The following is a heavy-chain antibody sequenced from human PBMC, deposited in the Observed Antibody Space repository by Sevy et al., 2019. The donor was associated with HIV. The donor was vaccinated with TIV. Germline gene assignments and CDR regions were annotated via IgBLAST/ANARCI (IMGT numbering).Heavy chain of an antibody. CDR1: GFTIRTYN. CDR3: ARDLVIPATTDYFYYGMDV. V-gene: IGHV3-21*01. CDR2: ISSSSTYI. J-gene: IGHJ6*02. Sequence: GGSLRLSCAASGFTIRTYNMNWVRQAPGKGLEWVSSISSSSTYIYYADSVKGRFTISRDNAKNSLYLQMSSLRAEDTAGYYFARDLVIPATTDYFYYGMDVWGQGTTVTVSS. D-gene: IGHD2-15*01.